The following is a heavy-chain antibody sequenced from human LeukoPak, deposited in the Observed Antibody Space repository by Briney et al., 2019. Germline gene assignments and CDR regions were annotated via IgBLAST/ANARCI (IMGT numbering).Heavy chain of an antibody. CDR1: GFTFSNAW. CDR3: AGYFCSGGSCYRYFDY. J-gene: IGHJ4*02. V-gene: IGHV3-23*01. Sequence: PGGSLRLSCAASGFTFSNAWMSWVRQPPGKGLEWVSTISGSGGGTYYADSVKGRFTISRDNSKNTLYLQMNSLRPEDTAVYYCAGYFCSGGSCYRYFDYWGQGTLVTVSS. D-gene: IGHD2-15*01. CDR2: ISGSGGGT.